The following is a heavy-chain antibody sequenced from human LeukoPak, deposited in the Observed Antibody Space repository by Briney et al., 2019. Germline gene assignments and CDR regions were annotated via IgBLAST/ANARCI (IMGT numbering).Heavy chain of an antibody. D-gene: IGHD3-22*01. CDR2: VYHRGNT. J-gene: IGHJ3*02. V-gene: IGHV4-59*01. CDR1: GDSISSYY. CDR3: ARCLVVVPLGDAFDI. Sequence: SETLSLTCTVSGDSISSYYWTWIRQAPGRRLEWIGYVYHRGNTDYNPSLKSRVTISVDTSKSQFSLNLSSVTAADTAVYYCARCLVVVPLGDAFDIWGQGTMVTVSS.